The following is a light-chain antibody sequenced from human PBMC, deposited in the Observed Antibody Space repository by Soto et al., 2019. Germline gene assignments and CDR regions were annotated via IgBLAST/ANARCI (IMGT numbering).Light chain of an antibody. CDR3: SSYTSSSTVV. CDR1: SSDVGGYNY. V-gene: IGLV2-14*01. Sequence: ALTQPASVSGSPGQSITISCTGTSSDVGGYNYVSWYQQHPGKAPKLMIYDVSNLPSGVSNRFSGSKSGNTASLTISGLHAEDEADYYCSSYTSSSTVVFGGGTKLTVL. J-gene: IGLJ2*01. CDR2: DVS.